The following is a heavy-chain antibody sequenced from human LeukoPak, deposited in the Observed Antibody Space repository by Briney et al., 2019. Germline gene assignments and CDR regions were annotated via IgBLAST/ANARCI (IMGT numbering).Heavy chain of an antibody. J-gene: IGHJ6*02. D-gene: IGHD3-3*01. Sequence: SETLSLTCAVYGGSLSGYYWSWIRQPPGKGLEWIGEINHSGSTNYNPSLKSRVTISVDTSKNQFSLKLSSVTAADTAVYYCARNRLRFLEWLSEGMDVWGQGTTVTVSS. V-gene: IGHV4-34*01. CDR1: GGSLSGYY. CDR2: INHSGST. CDR3: ARNRLRFLEWLSEGMDV.